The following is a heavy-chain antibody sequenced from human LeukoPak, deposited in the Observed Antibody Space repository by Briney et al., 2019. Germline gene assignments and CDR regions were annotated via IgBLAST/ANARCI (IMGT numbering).Heavy chain of an antibody. J-gene: IGHJ4*02. D-gene: IGHD7-27*01. CDR2: TWSDGRSE. CDR1: GVSLSSHG. V-gene: IGHV3-30*02. Sequence: GGSLRLSCVVSGVSLSSHGMHWVRQAPGKGLEWLTFTWSDGRSEYYADSVKGRFTVSRDNSKNTVYLQMNSLRAEDTAVYYCAKDGGLWVSAHWGDSWGRGTLVTVSS. CDR3: AKDGGLWVSAHWGDS.